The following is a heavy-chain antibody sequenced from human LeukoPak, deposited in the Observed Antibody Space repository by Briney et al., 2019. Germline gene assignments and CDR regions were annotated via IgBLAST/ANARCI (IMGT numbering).Heavy chain of an antibody. CDR2: IYPGDSDT. J-gene: IGHJ3*02. CDR1: GYSFTSYW. D-gene: IGHD2-2*01. Sequence: GESLKISCKGSGYSFTSYWIAWVRQLPGKGLEWMGIIYPGDSDTRYSPSFQGQVTISADKFISTAYLQWSSLKASDTAMYYCARLLAPAATSAFDIWGQGTMVTVSS. V-gene: IGHV5-51*01. CDR3: ARLLAPAATSAFDI.